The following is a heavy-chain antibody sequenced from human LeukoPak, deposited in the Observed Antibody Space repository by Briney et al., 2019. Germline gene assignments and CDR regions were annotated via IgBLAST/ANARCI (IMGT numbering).Heavy chain of an antibody. CDR3: ARGGVLVVYAIHYYYYMDV. Sequence: SETLSLTCAVYGGSFSGYYWSWIRQPPGKGLEWIGEINHSGSTNYNPSLKSRVTISVDTSKNQFSLKLSSVTAADTAVYYCARGGVLVVYAIHYYYYMDVWGKGTTVTVSS. CDR2: INHSGST. CDR1: GGSFSGYY. V-gene: IGHV4-34*01. J-gene: IGHJ6*03. D-gene: IGHD2-8*01.